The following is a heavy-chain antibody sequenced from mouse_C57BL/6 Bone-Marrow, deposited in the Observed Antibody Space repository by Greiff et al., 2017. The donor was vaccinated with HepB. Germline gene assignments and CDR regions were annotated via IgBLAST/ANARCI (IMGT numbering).Heavy chain of an antibody. J-gene: IGHJ2*01. CDR2: ISSASSST. CDR1: GFTFSSFG. Sequence: EVKLQESGGGLVQPGGSRKLSCAASGFTFSSFGLHWVRQAPDKGLEWVAYISSASSSTYYADTVKGRFTISRDNPKNTLFLQMTSLRSEDTAMYYCARSYFGSSQSFYYWGQGTTLTVSS. V-gene: IGHV5-17*02. D-gene: IGHD1-1*01. CDR3: ARSYFGSSQSFYY.